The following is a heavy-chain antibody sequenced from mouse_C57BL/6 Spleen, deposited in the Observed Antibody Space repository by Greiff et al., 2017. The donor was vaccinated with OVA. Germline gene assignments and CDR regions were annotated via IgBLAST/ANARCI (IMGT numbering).Heavy chain of an antibody. J-gene: IGHJ4*01. V-gene: IGHV1-82*01. CDR2: IYPGDGDT. D-gene: IGHD2-1*01. CDR1: GYAFSSSW. CDR3: ARFYGNSYYYAMDY. Sequence: VKLMESGPELVKPGASVKISCKASGYAFSSSWMNWVKQRPGKGLEWIGRIYPGDGDTNYNGKFKGKATLTADKSSSTAYMQLSSLTSEDSAVYFCARFYGNSYYYAMDYWGQGTSVTVSS.